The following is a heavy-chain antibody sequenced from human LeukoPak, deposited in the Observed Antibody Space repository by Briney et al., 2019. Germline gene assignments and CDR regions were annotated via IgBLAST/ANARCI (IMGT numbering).Heavy chain of an antibody. J-gene: IGHJ4*02. Sequence: HPGGSLRLSCAASGFTVSSNYMSWVRQAPGKGLEWASVIYSGGSTYYADSVKGRFTISRDNSKNTLYLQMNSLRAEDTAVYYCARENRGVTMVRGVNGYWGQGTLVTVSS. CDR2: IYSGGST. CDR1: GFTVSSNY. D-gene: IGHD3-10*01. CDR3: ARENRGVTMVRGVNGY. V-gene: IGHV3-66*01.